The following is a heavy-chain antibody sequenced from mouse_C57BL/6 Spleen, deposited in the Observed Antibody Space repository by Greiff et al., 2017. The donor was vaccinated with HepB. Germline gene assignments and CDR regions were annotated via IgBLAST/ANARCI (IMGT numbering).Heavy chain of an antibody. CDR1: GYAFSSSW. Sequence: QVQLQQSGPELVKPGASVKISCKASGYAFSSSWMNWVKQRPGKGLEWIGRIYPGDGDTNYNGKFKGKATLTADKSSSTAYMQLSSLTSEDSAVYFCADMVTTNAMDYWGQGTSVTVSS. D-gene: IGHD2-2*01. CDR3: ADMVTTNAMDY. CDR2: IYPGDGDT. J-gene: IGHJ4*01. V-gene: IGHV1-82*01.